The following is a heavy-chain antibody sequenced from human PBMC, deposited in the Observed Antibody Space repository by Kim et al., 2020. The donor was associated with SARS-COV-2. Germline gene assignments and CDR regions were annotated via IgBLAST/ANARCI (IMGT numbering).Heavy chain of an antibody. D-gene: IGHD6-19*01. Sequence: ASVKVSCKASGYTFTSYGISWVRQAPGQGLEWMGWISAYNGNTNYAQKLQGRVTMTTDTSTSTAYMELRSLRSDDTAVYYCARDVIAVAGYYYYYGMDVWGQGTTVTVSS. CDR2: ISAYNGNT. J-gene: IGHJ6*02. V-gene: IGHV1-18*01. CDR1: GYTFTSYG. CDR3: ARDVIAVAGYYYYYGMDV.